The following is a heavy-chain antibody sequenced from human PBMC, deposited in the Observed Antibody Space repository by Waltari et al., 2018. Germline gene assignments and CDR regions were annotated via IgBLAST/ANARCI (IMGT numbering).Heavy chain of an antibody. CDR3: ARRMVTTGDFDY. D-gene: IGHD4-4*01. Sequence: QVQLQESGPGLVKPSETLSLPCTAPGGPFSSTSSDWGWIRQPPGKGLEWIGYVFYNGDTYYNPSLKNRVTISIDTSKNQFSLKLTSVTAADTAVYHCARRMVTTGDFDYWGQGTLVTVSS. J-gene: IGHJ4*02. CDR2: VFYNGDT. CDR1: GGPFSSTSSD. V-gene: IGHV4-39*01.